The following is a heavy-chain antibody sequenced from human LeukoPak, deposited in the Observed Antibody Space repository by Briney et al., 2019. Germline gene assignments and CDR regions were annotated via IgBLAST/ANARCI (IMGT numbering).Heavy chain of an antibody. D-gene: IGHD3-9*01. J-gene: IGHJ4*02. Sequence: ASVKVSCKASGYTFTGYYMHWVRQAPGQGLEWMGIINPSVVSTSYAQKFQGRVTMTRDTSTSTVYMELSSLRSEDTAVYYCARSVLLRHFDWLLGGTAYFDYWGQGTLVTVSS. CDR2: INPSVVST. CDR1: GYTFTGYY. CDR3: ARSVLLRHFDWLLGGTAYFDY. V-gene: IGHV1-46*01.